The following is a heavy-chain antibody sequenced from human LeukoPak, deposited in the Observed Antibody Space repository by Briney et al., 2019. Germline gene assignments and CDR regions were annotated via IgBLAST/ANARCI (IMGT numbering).Heavy chain of an antibody. J-gene: IGHJ4*02. D-gene: IGHD6-19*01. Sequence: SETLSLTCTVSGYSISSGYYWDWIRQPPGKGLEWIGSIYHSGTTYYNPSLKSRVTISVDTSKNQFSLKLSSVTAAGTAVYYCARHREQWLVPFDYWGQGTLVTVSS. CDR2: IYHSGTT. CDR3: ARHREQWLVPFDY. V-gene: IGHV4-38-2*02. CDR1: GYSISSGYY.